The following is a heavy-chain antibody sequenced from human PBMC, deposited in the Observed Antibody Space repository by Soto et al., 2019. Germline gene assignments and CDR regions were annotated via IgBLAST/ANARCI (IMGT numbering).Heavy chain of an antibody. CDR2: IIPIFGTA. CDR1: GGTFSSYA. Sequence: GASVKVSCKASGGTFSSYAISWVRQAPGQGLEWMGGIIPIFGTANYAQKFQGRVTITADESTSTAYMELSSLRAEDTAVYYCARDRYCSGGSCYTYYYYMDVWGKGTTVTVSS. D-gene: IGHD2-15*01. V-gene: IGHV1-69*13. J-gene: IGHJ6*03. CDR3: ARDRYCSGGSCYTYYYYMDV.